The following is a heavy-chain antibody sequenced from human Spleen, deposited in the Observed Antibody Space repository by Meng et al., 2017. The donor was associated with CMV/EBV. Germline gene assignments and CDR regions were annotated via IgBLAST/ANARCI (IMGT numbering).Heavy chain of an antibody. V-gene: IGHV4-38-2*02. Sequence: GSLRLSCTVSGYSISSGYYWGWIRQPPGKGLEWIGSIYHSGSTYYNPSLKSRVTISVDTSKNRFSLKLSSVTAADTAVYYCARDKEGLQDAFDIWGQGTMVTVSS. CDR1: GYSISSGYY. CDR2: IYHSGST. D-gene: IGHD4-11*01. J-gene: IGHJ3*02. CDR3: ARDKEGLQDAFDI.